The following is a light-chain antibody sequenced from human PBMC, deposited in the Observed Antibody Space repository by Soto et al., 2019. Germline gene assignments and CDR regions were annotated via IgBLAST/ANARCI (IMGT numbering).Light chain of an antibody. J-gene: IGKJ1*01. Sequence: EIVLTQSPGTLSLSPGERATLSCRASQSVSSSYLAWYQQKPGQAPRLLIYGASSSATGIPDRFSGSGSGTDFTLTISRLEPEDFAVYYCQQYGSSPQTFGQGTTVEIK. CDR2: GAS. CDR3: QQYGSSPQT. V-gene: IGKV3-20*01. CDR1: QSVSSSY.